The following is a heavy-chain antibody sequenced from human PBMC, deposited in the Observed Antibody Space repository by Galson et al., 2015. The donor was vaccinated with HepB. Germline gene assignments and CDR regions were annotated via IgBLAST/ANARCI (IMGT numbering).Heavy chain of an antibody. J-gene: IGHJ3*02. CDR2: ISAYNGNT. D-gene: IGHD1-26*01. CDR3: ARIKGRKWETKGEVVAFDI. Sequence: QSGAEVKKPGESLKISCKASGYTFTSYGISWVRQAPGQGLEWMGWISAYNGNTNYAQKLQGRVTMTTDTSTSTAYMELRSLRSDDTAVYYCARIKGRKWETKGEVVAFDIWGQGTMVTVSS. V-gene: IGHV1-18*01. CDR1: GYTFTSYG.